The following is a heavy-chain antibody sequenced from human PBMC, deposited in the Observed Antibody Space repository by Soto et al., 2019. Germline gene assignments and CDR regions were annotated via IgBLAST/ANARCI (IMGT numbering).Heavy chain of an antibody. J-gene: IGHJ4*02. D-gene: IGHD3-22*01. V-gene: IGHV3-21*01. CDR1: GFTFSSYS. CDR3: ARDLPPYDSSGYYSPTFDY. Sequence: GGSLRLSCAASGFTFSSYSMNWVRQAPGKGLEWVSSISSSSSYIYYADSVKGRFTISRDNAKNSLYLQMNSLRAEDTAVYYCARDLPPYDSSGYYSPTFDYWGQGTLVTVSS. CDR2: ISSSSSYI.